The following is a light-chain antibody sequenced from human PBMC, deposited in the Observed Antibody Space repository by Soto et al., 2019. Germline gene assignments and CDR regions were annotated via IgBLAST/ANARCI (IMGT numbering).Light chain of an antibody. J-gene: IGLJ2*01. V-gene: IGLV2-14*01. CDR2: DVS. Sequence: QSALTQPASVSGSPGQSLTISCTGTSSDAGGYNYVSWYQQHPGKAPKLMIYDVSNRPSGVSNRFSGSKSGNTASLTISGLQAADEADYYCSSYTSSSTELVFGGGTQLTVL. CDR1: SSDAGGYNY. CDR3: SSYTSSSTELV.